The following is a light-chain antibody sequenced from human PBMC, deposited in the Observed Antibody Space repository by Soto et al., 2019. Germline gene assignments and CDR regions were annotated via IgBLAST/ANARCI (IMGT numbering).Light chain of an antibody. V-gene: IGLV2-14*01. J-gene: IGLJ1*01. Sequence: QSVLTQPASVSGSPGQSITISCTGTSSDVGGYNYVSWYQQHPGKAPKLMIYDVSNRPSGVSNRFSGSKSGNTASLTISGLQAVYVADYDCSAFSSICTHVFVTG. CDR2: DVS. CDR3: SAFSSICTHV. CDR1: SSDVGGYNY.